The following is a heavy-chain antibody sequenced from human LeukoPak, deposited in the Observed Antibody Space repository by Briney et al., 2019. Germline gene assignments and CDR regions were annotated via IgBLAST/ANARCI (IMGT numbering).Heavy chain of an antibody. CDR1: GYTFTVYY. Sequence: ASVTLSFTASGYTFTVYYMHWVRLAPGQGIERVGWINTNSGGTNYAQKFQGRVTMTRDTSISTAYMELSRLRSDDTAVYYCARATPSMDYDFWSGDSTYHDYWGQGTLVTVSS. CDR2: INTNSGGT. J-gene: IGHJ4*02. D-gene: IGHD3-3*01. V-gene: IGHV1-2*02. CDR3: ARATPSMDYDFWSGDSTYHDY.